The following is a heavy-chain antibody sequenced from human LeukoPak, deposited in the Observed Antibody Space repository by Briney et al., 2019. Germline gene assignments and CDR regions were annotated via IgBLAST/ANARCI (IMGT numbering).Heavy chain of an antibody. D-gene: IGHD5-18*01. Sequence: SETLSLTCTVSGGSISSYYWSWIRLPPGKGLEWIGYIYYSGSTNYNPSLKSRVTISVDTSKNQFSLKLSSVTAADTAVYYCARARGYSYGYTYYYGMDVWGQGTTVTVSS. CDR2: IYYSGST. CDR1: GGSISSYY. J-gene: IGHJ6*02. CDR3: ARARGYSYGYTYYYGMDV. V-gene: IGHV4-59*01.